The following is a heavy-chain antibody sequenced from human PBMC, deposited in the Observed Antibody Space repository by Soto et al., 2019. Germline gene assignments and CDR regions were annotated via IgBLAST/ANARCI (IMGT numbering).Heavy chain of an antibody. Sequence: GGSLRLSCAASGFNFSRSDMHWVRQAPGKRLEWVSSIGPAGDTYYVGSVKGRFTISRENAKNTLYLQMNSPRAGDTAVYYCASDRSVSGAGFLDNWGQGTLVTVSS. J-gene: IGHJ4*02. D-gene: IGHD6-19*01. V-gene: IGHV3-13*01. CDR3: ASDRSVSGAGFLDN. CDR1: GFNFSRSD. CDR2: IGPAGDT.